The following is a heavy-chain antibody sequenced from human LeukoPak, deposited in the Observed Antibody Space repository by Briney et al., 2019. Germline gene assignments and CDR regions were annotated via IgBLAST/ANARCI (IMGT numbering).Heavy chain of an antibody. CDR1: GYTFTSYD. J-gene: IGHJ6*03. CDR2: MNPNSGNT. D-gene: IGHD5-12*01. V-gene: IGHV1-8*03. CDR3: ARGRKWLRRDYYYYYMDV. Sequence: GASVKVSCKASGYTFTSYDINWVRQATGQGLEWMGWMNPNSGNTGYAQKFQGRVTITRNTSISTAYMELSSLRSEDTAVYYCARGRKWLRRDYYYYYMDVWGKGTTVTVSS.